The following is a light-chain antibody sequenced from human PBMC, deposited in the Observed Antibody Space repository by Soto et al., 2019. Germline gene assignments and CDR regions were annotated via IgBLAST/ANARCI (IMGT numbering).Light chain of an antibody. CDR2: DVS. J-gene: IGLJ2*01. CDR3: SSYTSSSTVV. Sequence: QSVLTQPAAVSGSPGQSITISCTGTSSDVGGYNYVSWYQQHPGKAPKLMSYDVSNRPSGVSNRFSGSKSGNTASLTISGLQAEDEADYYCSSYTSSSTVVFGGGTKVPS. CDR1: SSDVGGYNY. V-gene: IGLV2-14*01.